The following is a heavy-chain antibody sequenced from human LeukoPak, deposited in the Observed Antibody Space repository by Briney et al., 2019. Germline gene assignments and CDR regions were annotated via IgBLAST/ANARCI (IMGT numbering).Heavy chain of an antibody. Sequence: PGGSLRLSCAASGFTFSSYAMGWVRQAPGKGLEWVSAISDSGAGTYYADSVKGRFTTSRDNSKNMLYLQMNSLRAEDTAVYYCAKDGQWLVYDDWGQGTLVTVSS. D-gene: IGHD6-19*01. CDR3: AKDGQWLVYDD. CDR1: GFTFSSYA. V-gene: IGHV3-23*01. J-gene: IGHJ4*02. CDR2: ISDSGAGT.